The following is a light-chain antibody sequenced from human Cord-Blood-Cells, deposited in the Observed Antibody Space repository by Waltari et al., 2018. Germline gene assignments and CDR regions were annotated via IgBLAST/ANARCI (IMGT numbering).Light chain of an antibody. CDR1: KLGDKY. V-gene: IGLV3-1*01. CDR2: QDS. J-gene: IGLJ2*01. CDR3: QAWDSRTGV. Sequence: SYELTQPPSVSVSPGQTASITCSGDKLGDKYACWYQQKPGQSPVLVIYQDSKRPSGIPAAFSGSKSGKTATVTISGTQARDGAAEYCQAWDSRTGVVGGGTKLTVL.